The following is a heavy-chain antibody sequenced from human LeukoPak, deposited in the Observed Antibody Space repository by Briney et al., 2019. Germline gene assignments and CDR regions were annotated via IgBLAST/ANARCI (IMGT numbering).Heavy chain of an antibody. J-gene: IGHJ5*02. CDR3: ARGGSTTIFGVAP. CDR1: GFTFSSYS. V-gene: IGHV3-21*01. Sequence: GVSRRLSCAASGFTFSSYSMNWVRQAPGKGLEWVSSISSSSSYIYYADSVKGRFTISRDNAKNSLYLQMNSLRAEDTAVYYCARGGSTTIFGVAPGGQGTLVTVSS. CDR2: ISSSSSYI. D-gene: IGHD3-3*01.